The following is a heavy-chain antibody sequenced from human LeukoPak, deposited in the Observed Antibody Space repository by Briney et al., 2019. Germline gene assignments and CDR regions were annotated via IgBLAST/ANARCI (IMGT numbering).Heavy chain of an antibody. Sequence: GGSLGLSCAASGFTFSSHGMHWIRQAPGKGLEWVAFIMHHGGSEYSADSVKGRFTISRDNSKNTLYLQMSSLRAEDTAVYYCARDRLEAVAGTRCFDYCGQGTLVTVSS. CDR3: ARDRLEAVAGTRCFDY. CDR1: GFTFSSHG. V-gene: IGHV3-30*02. J-gene: IGHJ4*02. CDR2: IMHHGGSE. D-gene: IGHD6-19*01.